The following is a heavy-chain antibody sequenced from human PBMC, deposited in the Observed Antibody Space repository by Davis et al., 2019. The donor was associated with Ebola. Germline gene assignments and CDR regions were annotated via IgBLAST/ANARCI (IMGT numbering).Heavy chain of an antibody. D-gene: IGHD6-13*01. J-gene: IGHJ6*02. CDR2: ISSRSSYI. V-gene: IGHV3-21*01. Sequence: GGSLRLSCTASGFTFSSYLMDWVRQAPGKGLEWVSSISSRSSYIYYADSVKGRFTISRDNAKNSLYLQMNSLRAEDTAVYYCARDLLQQRYGMDVWGQGTTVTVSS. CDR3: ARDLLQQRYGMDV. CDR1: GFTFSSYL.